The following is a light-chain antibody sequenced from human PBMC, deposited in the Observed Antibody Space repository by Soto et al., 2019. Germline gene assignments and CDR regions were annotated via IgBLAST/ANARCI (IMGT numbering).Light chain of an antibody. V-gene: IGKV3-20*01. CDR2: GAF. CDR3: QQYSRSPHT. Sequence: TKSPGTLSLPTGERATLSCRASQSVSYTYLAWYQQKPGRAPRLLIHGAFSRATGIPDRFSGSGSGTDFTLTISRLEPEDFAVYYCQQYSRSPHTFGEGAKVDIK. CDR1: QSVSYTY. J-gene: IGKJ4*01.